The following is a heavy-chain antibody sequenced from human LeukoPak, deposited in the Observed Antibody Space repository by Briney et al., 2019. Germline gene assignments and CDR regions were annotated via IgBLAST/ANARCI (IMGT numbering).Heavy chain of an antibody. CDR2: IKQDGSEK. CDR3: ARDPDYGDYVNYFDY. CDR1: GFTFSSYW. Sequence: PGGSLRLSCAASGFTFSSYWMSWVRQAPGKGLEWVANIKQDGSEKYYVDSVKGRFTISRDNAKNSLYLQMNSLRAEDTAVYHCARDPDYGDYVNYFDYWGQGTLVTVSS. J-gene: IGHJ4*02. D-gene: IGHD4-17*01. V-gene: IGHV3-7*01.